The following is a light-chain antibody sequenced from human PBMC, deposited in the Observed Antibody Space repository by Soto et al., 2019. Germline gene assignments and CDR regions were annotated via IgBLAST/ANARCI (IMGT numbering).Light chain of an antibody. V-gene: IGLV2-14*01. CDR1: SSDVGAYNF. CDR3: SSYTSSSTYV. Sequence: QSALTQPASVSGSPGQSITISCTGTSSDVGAYNFVSWYQQHPGKAPKLMIYNVSNRPSGVSNRFSGSKSGDTASLTISGLQAEDEADYYCSSYTSSSTYVFGTGTKLTDL. CDR2: NVS. J-gene: IGLJ1*01.